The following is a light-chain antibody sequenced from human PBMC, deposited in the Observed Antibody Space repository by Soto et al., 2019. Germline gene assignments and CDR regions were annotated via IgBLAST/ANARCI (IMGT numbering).Light chain of an antibody. Sequence: TLSVSPGERVTLSCRASQNVANNLAWYQQKPGQPPRLLIFRASTRATGVAARFSGSGSGTEFTLTISGLQSEDFAVYYCQQYNNWPPFTFGPGTKVDIK. CDR2: RAS. V-gene: IGKV3-15*01. CDR3: QQYNNWPPFT. J-gene: IGKJ3*01. CDR1: QNVANN.